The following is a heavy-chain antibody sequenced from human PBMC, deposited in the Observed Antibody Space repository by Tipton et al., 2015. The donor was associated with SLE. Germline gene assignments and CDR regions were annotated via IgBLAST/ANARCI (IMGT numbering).Heavy chain of an antibody. CDR3: ARGDYDFWSGYLYYFDY. D-gene: IGHD3-3*01. J-gene: IGHJ4*02. CDR1: GGSISSYY. CDR2: IYYSGST. V-gene: IGHV4-59*01. Sequence: TLSLTCTVSGGSISSYYWSWIRQPPGKGLEWIGYIYYSGSTNYNPSLKSRVTISVDTSKNQFSLKLSSVTAADTAVYYCARGDYDFWSGYLYYFDYWSQGTLVTVSS.